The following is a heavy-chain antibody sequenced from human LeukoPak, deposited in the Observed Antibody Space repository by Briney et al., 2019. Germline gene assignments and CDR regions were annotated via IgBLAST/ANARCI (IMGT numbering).Heavy chain of an antibody. CDR2: INPSGDST. V-gene: IGHV1-46*01. D-gene: IGHD3-10*01. CDR3: ATIHPRITMVRGVRTGDY. Sequence: ASVKVSCKASGDTFTSYYMHWVRQAPGQGLEWMGIINPSGDSTSSAQTFQGRVTMTEDTSTDTAYMELSSLRSEDTAVYYCATIHPRITMVRGVRTGDYWGQGTLVTVSS. J-gene: IGHJ4*02. CDR1: GDTFTSYY.